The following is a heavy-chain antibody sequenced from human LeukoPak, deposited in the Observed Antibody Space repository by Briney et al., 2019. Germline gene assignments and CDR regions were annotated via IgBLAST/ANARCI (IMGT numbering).Heavy chain of an antibody. Sequence: GESLQISCKGSGYSFTSYWISWVRQMPGKGLEWMGRIDPSDSYTNYSPSFQGHVTISADKAISTAYLQWSSLKASDTAMYYCARQTLEGYCSSTSCARRAKDVWGKGTTVTVSS. CDR3: ARQTLEGYCSSTSCARRAKDV. CDR1: GYSFTSYW. CDR2: IDPSDSYT. V-gene: IGHV5-10-1*01. J-gene: IGHJ6*04. D-gene: IGHD2-2*01.